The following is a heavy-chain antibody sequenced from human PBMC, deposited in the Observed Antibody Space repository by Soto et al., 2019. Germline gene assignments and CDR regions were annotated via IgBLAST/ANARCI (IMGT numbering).Heavy chain of an antibody. CDR3: ARGKHFAFDY. V-gene: IGHV6-1*01. D-gene: IGHD3-3*02. Sequence: PSQTLSLTCAISGDSISSNSVAWHWIRQSPSRGLEWLGRIYYRFKWYNDYAVSVKSRITINPDTSRNQFSLQLNSVTPEDTAVYYCARGKHFAFDYWGHGAQVTVS. CDR1: GDSISSNSVA. CDR2: IYYRFKWYN. J-gene: IGHJ4*01.